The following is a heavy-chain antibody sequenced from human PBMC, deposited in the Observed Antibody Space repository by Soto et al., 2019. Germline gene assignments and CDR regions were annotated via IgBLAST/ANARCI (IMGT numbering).Heavy chain of an antibody. CDR2: ISYDGTYK. D-gene: IGHD6-13*01. Sequence: QVQLVESGGGVVQPGRSLRLSCAASGSSFSSYGIHWVRQVPGKGLEWVAVISYDGTYKHYADYVKGRFTFSRDNSKNTLYLQMISLRAEDTAVYYCAKDRGYYSRSWPFYWGQGTLVTVSS. CDR1: GSSFSSYG. V-gene: IGHV3-30*18. CDR3: AKDRGYYSRSWPFY. J-gene: IGHJ4*02.